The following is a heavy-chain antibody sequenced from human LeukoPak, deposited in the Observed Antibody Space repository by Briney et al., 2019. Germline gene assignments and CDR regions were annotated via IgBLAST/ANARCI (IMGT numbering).Heavy chain of an antibody. CDR2: ISSSSGTI. CDR1: GFTFSDYS. J-gene: IGHJ5*02. D-gene: IGHD1-1*01. CDR3: ATDPATGTTATSLLAP. Sequence: PGGSLRLSCAASGFTFSDYSMNWVRQAPGKGLERVSYISSSSGTIFYADSVKGRFTISRDKAKNSLYLQMNSLRADDTAVYYCATDPATGTTATSLLAPWGQGTLVTVSS. V-gene: IGHV3-48*01.